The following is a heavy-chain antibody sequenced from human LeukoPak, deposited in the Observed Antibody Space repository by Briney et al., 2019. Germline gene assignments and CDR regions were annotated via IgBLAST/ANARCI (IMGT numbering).Heavy chain of an antibody. CDR2: IIPIFGTA. D-gene: IGHD6-19*01. J-gene: IGHJ4*02. V-gene: IGHV1-69*06. CDR3: ARQTLSSGWYLDY. Sequence: SVKVSCKASGGTFSSYAISWVRQAPGQGLKSMGGIIPIFGTANYAQKFQGRVTITADKSTSTAYMELSSLRSEDTAVYYCARQTLSSGWYLDYWGQGTLVTVSS. CDR1: GGTFSSYA.